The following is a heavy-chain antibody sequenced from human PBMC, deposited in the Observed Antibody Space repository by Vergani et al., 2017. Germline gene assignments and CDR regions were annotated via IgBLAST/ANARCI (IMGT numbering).Heavy chain of an antibody. J-gene: IGHJ6*03. CDR3: ARDPRDVVVPAAMGYYYYMDV. Sequence: EVQLVESGGGLVQPGGSLRLSCAASGFTFSSYAMHWVRQAPGRGLEFVSTISSDGGTTFYANSVKGRFIISRDNSKNTLYLQVGSLRGEDMAVYYCARDPRDVVVPAAMGYYYYMDVWGKGTTVTVSS. CDR1: GFTFSSYA. V-gene: IGHV3-64*01. D-gene: IGHD2-2*01. CDR2: ISSDGGTT.